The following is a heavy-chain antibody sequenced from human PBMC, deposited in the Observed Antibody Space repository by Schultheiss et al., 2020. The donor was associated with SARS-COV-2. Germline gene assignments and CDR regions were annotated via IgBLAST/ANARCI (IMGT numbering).Heavy chain of an antibody. CDR3: ARGMRITGTPRLNWFDP. V-gene: IGHV3-33*08. D-gene: IGHD1-7*01. CDR1: GFTFSNAW. CDR2: IWYDGSNK. Sequence: GGSLRLSCAASGFTFSNAWMSWVRQAPGKGLEWVAVIWYDGSNKYYADSVKGRFTISRDNSKNSLYLQMNSLRAEDTAVYYCARGMRITGTPRLNWFDPWGQGTLVTVSS. J-gene: IGHJ5*02.